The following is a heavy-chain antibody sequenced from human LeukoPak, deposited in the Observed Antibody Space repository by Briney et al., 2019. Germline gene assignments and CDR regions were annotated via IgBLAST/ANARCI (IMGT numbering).Heavy chain of an antibody. Sequence: TGGSLRLSCAASGFSVSSTYMSWVRQAPGKGLEWVAIVYSRSTYYADSVRGRFTISRDSSKNTLSLEVNSLRAEDTAVYYCARDGFLEWLLSGYYFYYMDVWGKGTTVTVSS. D-gene: IGHD3-3*01. CDR3: ARDGFLEWLLSGYYFYYMDV. J-gene: IGHJ6*03. CDR1: GFSVSSTY. CDR2: VYSRST. V-gene: IGHV3-66*01.